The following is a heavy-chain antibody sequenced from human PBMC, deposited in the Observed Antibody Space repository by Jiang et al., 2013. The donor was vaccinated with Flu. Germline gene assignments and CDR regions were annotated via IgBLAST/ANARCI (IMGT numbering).Heavy chain of an antibody. CDR3: AGTYSDFLNAYTWFDP. CDR2: FDPEVGET. V-gene: IGHV1-24*01. Sequence: YGAEVKKPGASVKVSCKVSGYTLTDLAVHWVRQAPGKGLEWMGGFDPEVGETIYAQSFQGRVTMTEDTSSNIAYMDLSSLTSEDTAMYYCAGTYSDFLNAYTWFDPWGQGTPGHRLL. CDR1: GYTLTDLA. J-gene: IGHJ5*02. D-gene: IGHD3-9*01.